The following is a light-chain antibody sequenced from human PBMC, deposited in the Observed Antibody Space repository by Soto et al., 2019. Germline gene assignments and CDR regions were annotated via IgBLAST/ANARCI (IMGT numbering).Light chain of an antibody. V-gene: IGKV1-6*01. CDR2: VAS. J-gene: IGKJ1*01. CDR3: LQDYNYPRT. CDR1: QDIGKD. Sequence: IQMTQSPLSLSASVGDRVTIACRASQDIGKDLGWYQQKPGEPPELLISVASSLESGVPSRFSGSGFGSYFNLTISNLQPEDFATYYRLQDYNYPRTFGQGTKVEL.